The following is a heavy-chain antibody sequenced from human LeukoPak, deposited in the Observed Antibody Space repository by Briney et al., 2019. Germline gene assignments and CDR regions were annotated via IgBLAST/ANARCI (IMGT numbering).Heavy chain of an antibody. J-gene: IGHJ4*02. CDR1: GGSISSYY. CDR2: IYYSGST. Sequence: SETLSLTCTVSGGSISSYYWSWIRQPPGKGLEWMGYIYYSGSTNYNPSLKSRVTISVDTSKNQFSLKLSSVTAADTAVYYCARHWSYCGGDCYSGGIDYWGQGTLVTVSS. V-gene: IGHV4-59*08. CDR3: ARHWSYCGGDCYSGGIDY. D-gene: IGHD2-21*02.